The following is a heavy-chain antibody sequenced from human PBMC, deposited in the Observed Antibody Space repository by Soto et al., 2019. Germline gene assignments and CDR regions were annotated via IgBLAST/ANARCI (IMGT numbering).Heavy chain of an antibody. D-gene: IGHD6-6*01. Sequence: EVQLVESGGGLVQPGRSLRLSCAASGFTFDDYAMHWVRQGPGKGLEWVSSISWNSGTIGYADSVKGRFTISRDNAKNSLYLQMNSLRADDTALYYCTKGASSSISARHNYWGQGTLVTVSS. V-gene: IGHV3-9*01. CDR2: ISWNSGTI. J-gene: IGHJ4*02. CDR3: TKGASSSISARHNY. CDR1: GFTFDDYA.